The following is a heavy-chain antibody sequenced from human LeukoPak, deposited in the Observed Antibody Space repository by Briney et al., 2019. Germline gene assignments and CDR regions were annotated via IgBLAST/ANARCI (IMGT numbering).Heavy chain of an antibody. CDR2: INHSGST. CDR1: GGSFSGYY. CDR3: ARGTHTTSYGGNPPFDY. V-gene: IGHV4-34*01. J-gene: IGHJ4*02. Sequence: SETLSLTCAVYGGSFSGYYWSWLRQPPGKGLEWIGEINHSGSTNYNPSLKSRVTISVDTSKNQFSLKLSSVTAADTAVYYCARGTHTTSYGGNPPFDYWGQGTLVTVSS. D-gene: IGHD4-23*01.